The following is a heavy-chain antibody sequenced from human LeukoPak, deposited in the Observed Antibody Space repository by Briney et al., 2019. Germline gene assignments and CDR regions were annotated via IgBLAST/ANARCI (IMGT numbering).Heavy chain of an antibody. Sequence: SETLSLTCTVSGGSISSSSHYWGWIRQPPGKGLEWIGSIYYSGSTYYNPSLKSRVTISVDTSKNQFSLKLSSVTAADTAVYYCAREDIVVVPAEAFDYWGQGTLVTVSS. J-gene: IGHJ4*02. CDR3: AREDIVVVPAEAFDY. V-gene: IGHV4-39*02. CDR1: GGSISSSSHY. D-gene: IGHD2-2*01. CDR2: IYYSGST.